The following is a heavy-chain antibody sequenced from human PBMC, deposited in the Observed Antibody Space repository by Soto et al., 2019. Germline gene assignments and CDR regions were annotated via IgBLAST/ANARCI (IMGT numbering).Heavy chain of an antibody. CDR2: IYHSGST. Sequence: SETLSLTCAVSGGSISSGGYSWSWIRQPPGKGLEWIGYIYHSGSTYYNPSLKSRVTISVDRSKNQFSLKLSSVTAADTAVYYCARAVASSGYPSMDVWGQGTTVTVSS. J-gene: IGHJ6*02. CDR1: GGSISSGGYS. CDR3: ARAVASSGYPSMDV. D-gene: IGHD3-22*01. V-gene: IGHV4-30-2*01.